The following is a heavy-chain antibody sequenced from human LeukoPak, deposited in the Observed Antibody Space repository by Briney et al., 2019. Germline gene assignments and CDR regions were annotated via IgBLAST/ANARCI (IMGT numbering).Heavy chain of an antibody. D-gene: IGHD2-8*02. Sequence: PGGSLRLSCAGSGFTFSNYVMSWVRQAPGKRLEWVSGISGSGDDTDYADSVKGRFTISRDNSKNTLFLQMNSLRAEDTAVYYCVKVGGGGGLFWSPWGQGTPVTVSS. V-gene: IGHV3-23*01. CDR1: GFTFSNYV. CDR3: VKVGGGGGLFWSP. CDR2: ISGSGDDT. J-gene: IGHJ5*02.